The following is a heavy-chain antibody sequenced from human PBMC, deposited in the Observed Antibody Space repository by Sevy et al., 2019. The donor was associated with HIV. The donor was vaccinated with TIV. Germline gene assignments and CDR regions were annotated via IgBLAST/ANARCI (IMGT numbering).Heavy chain of an antibody. D-gene: IGHD3-16*01. CDR3: ARGPSLMLAGAAGYLDY. CDR1: GFTFSNFG. Sequence: GGSLRLSCTASGFTFSNFGIHWVRQAPGKGLEWVTLMGYDGNNKYYADPVKGRFTISRGTSKNTVYRQMNNLRAEDTAVYYWARGPSLMLAGAAGYLDYWGQGTLVPVSS. CDR2: MGYDGNNK. V-gene: IGHV3-33*08. J-gene: IGHJ4*02.